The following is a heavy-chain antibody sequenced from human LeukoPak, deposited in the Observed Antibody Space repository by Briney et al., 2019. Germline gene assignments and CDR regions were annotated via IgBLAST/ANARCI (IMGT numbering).Heavy chain of an antibody. CDR1: GFTFSSYA. J-gene: IGHJ4*02. CDR3: ARGSLIVVVPAAIGY. CDR2: ISYDGSNK. Sequence: PGGSLRLSCAASGFTFSSYAMHWVRQAPGKGLEWVAVISYDGSNKYYADSVKGRFTISRDNSKNTLYLQMNSLRAEDTAVYYCARGSLIVVVPAAIGYWGQGTLVTVSS. V-gene: IGHV3-30-3*01. D-gene: IGHD2-2*01.